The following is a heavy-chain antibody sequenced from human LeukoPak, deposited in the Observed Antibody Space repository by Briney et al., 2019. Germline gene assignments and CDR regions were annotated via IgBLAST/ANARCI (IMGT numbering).Heavy chain of an antibody. J-gene: IGHJ4*02. CDR1: GFTFSSYS. CDR3: VRESQRDIWNGYNFDY. D-gene: IGHD3-3*01. V-gene: IGHV3-7*01. Sequence: GGSLRLSCAASGFTFSSYSMNWVRQAPGKGLEWVANIKQDGGEKNYVDTVKGRFTISRDNAKNSLYLQMNSLRAEDTAVYYCVRESQRDIWNGYNFDYWGQGTLVTVSS. CDR2: IKQDGGEK.